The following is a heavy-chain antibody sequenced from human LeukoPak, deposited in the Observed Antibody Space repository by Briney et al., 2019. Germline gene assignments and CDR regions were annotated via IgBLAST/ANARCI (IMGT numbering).Heavy chain of an antibody. J-gene: IGHJ4*02. Sequence: GRSLRLSCAASGFTFTSHWMSWVRQAPGKGLEWVANIRQDGGGKYYLNSVKGRFTISRDNAKDSLFLQLSSLKAEDTAVYYCARGGQRIFDYWGQGTLVTVSS. V-gene: IGHV3-7*01. CDR3: ARGGQRIFDY. CDR2: IRQDGGGK. CDR1: GFTFTSHW.